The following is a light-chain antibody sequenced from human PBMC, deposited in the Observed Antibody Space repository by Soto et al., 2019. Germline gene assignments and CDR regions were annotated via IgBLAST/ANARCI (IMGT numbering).Light chain of an antibody. J-gene: IGKJ5*01. CDR3: QQRSNWLIT. V-gene: IGKV3-11*01. CDR1: QSVSSN. Sequence: EIVMTQSPVTLSVSPGERVTLSCRASQSVSSNLAWYQQKPGQAPSLLIYGASTRATGIPARFSGSGSGTEFTLTISSLEPEDFAVYYCQQRSNWLITFGQGTRLEI. CDR2: GAS.